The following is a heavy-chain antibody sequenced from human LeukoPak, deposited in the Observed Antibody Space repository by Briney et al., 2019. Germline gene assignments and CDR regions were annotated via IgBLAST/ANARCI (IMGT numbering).Heavy chain of an antibody. V-gene: IGHV4-39*01. CDR2: IYYSGST. CDR1: GGSISSSSYY. Sequence: SETLSLTCTVSGGSISSSSYYWGWIRQPPGKGLEWIGSIYYSGSTYYNPSLKSRVTISVDTSKNQFSLKLSSVTAADTAVYYCASLQAVAGTFGNYWGQGTLVTVSA. J-gene: IGHJ4*02. D-gene: IGHD6-19*01. CDR3: ASLQAVAGTFGNY.